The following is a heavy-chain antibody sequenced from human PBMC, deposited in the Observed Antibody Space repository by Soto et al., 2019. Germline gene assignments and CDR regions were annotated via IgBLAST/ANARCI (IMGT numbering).Heavy chain of an antibody. D-gene: IGHD4-17*01. CDR3: AKDMKWGGMTTIHYFDS. V-gene: IGHV3-9*01. Sequence: VRQPPGKGLEWVSAISWNGDTIDYADSVKGRFTISRDNAKNTLFLQMNSLRPEDTALYYCAKDMKWGGMTTIHYFDSWGQGTLVTVSS. CDR2: ISWNGDTI. J-gene: IGHJ4*02.